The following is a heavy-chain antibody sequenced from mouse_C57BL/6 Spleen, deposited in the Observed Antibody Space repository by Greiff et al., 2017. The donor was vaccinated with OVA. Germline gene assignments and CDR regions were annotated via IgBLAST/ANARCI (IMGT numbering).Heavy chain of an antibody. CDR3: ARRFDYYGSSFYAMDY. Sequence: EVKLMESGGGLVKPGGSLKLSCAASGFTFSDYGMHWVRQAPEKGLEWVAYISSGSSTIYYADTVKGRFTISRDNAKNTLFLQMTSLRSEDTAMYYCARRFDYYGSSFYAMDYWGQGTSVTVSS. J-gene: IGHJ4*01. D-gene: IGHD1-1*01. CDR2: ISSGSSTI. CDR1: GFTFSDYG. V-gene: IGHV5-17*01.